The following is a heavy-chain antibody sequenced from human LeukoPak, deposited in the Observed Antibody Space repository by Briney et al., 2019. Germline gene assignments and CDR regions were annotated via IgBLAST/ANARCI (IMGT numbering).Heavy chain of an antibody. CDR1: GFTFSSQT. CDR3: ARNLPAADY. J-gene: IGHJ4*02. D-gene: IGHD2-2*01. Sequence: PGGSLGLSCTASGFTFSSQTMNWVRQAPGKGLEWVSYISSTSSVIYYADSVKGRFTISRDNAKSSLYLQMNSLRAEDTAVYYCARNLPAADYWGQGTLVTVSS. CDR2: ISSTSSVI. V-gene: IGHV3-48*04.